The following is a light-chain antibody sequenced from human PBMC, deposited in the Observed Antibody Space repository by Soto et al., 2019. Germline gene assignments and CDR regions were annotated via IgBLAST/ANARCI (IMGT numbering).Light chain of an antibody. CDR3: ATWDDRLNGYV. Sequence: QSVLTQPPSASGTPGQRVTISCSGSNSNIGSNTVTWYQQLPGTAPILLIYSNNQRSSGVPDRFSGSRSGTSGSLAISGLQSEDGADYYCATWDDRLNGYVFGSGTKLTVL. J-gene: IGLJ1*01. V-gene: IGLV1-44*01. CDR1: NSNIGSNT. CDR2: SNN.